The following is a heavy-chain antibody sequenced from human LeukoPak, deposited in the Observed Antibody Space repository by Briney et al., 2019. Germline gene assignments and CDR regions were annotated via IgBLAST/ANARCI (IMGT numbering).Heavy chain of an antibody. J-gene: IGHJ4*02. CDR2: IYSGGST. Sequence: PGGSLRLSCAASGFTVSSNYMSWVRQAPGKGLEWVSVIYSGGSTYYADSVKGRFTISRDNSKNTLYLQMNSLRAEDTAVYYCAKDMRVAKRSALFDYWGQGTLVTVSS. CDR1: GFTVSSNY. CDR3: AKDMRVAKRSALFDY. V-gene: IGHV3-53*01. D-gene: IGHD2-21*01.